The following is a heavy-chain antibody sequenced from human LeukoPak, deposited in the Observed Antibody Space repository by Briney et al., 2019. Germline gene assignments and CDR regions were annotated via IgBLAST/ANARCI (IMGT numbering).Heavy chain of an antibody. J-gene: IGHJ4*02. V-gene: IGHV3-20*04. CDR3: ARAPITSPFYFDY. CDR2: INWSGGST. CDR1: GFAFDAHG. D-gene: IGHD2-2*01. Sequence: GGSLRLSCTASGFAFDAHGISWVRQVPGKGLEWVSGINWSGGSTGYADPLRGRFTISRDNAKNSLYLQMDSLRAEDTALYYCARAPITSPFYFDYWGQGTLVTASS.